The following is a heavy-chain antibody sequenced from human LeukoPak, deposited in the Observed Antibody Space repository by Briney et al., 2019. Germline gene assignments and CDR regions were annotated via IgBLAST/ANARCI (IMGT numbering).Heavy chain of an antibody. CDR1: GGTFSSYA. V-gene: IGHV1-69*01. D-gene: IGHD3-10*01. CDR2: IIPIFGTA. Sequence: SVKVSCKASGGTFSSYAISWVRQAPGQGLEWMGGIIPIFGTANYAQRFQGRVTITADESTSTAYMELSSLRSEDTAVYYCARDGRGENWFDPWGQGTLVTVSS. J-gene: IGHJ5*02. CDR3: ARDGRGENWFDP.